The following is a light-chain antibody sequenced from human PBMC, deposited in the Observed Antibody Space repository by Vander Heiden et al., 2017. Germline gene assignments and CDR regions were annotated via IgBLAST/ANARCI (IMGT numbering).Light chain of an antibody. J-gene: IGLJ2*01. V-gene: IGLV1-44*01. CDR3: EACDDSLSGLV. Sequence: QSVLTPPPSASVTPGQRVTIPYPGITSDIVSNPVTWYHPLPGTPPKLLIFSNSVRRSGVPARFSGSKSGTTATLAISGLQAEDEADYYCEACDDSLSGLVFGGGTKLTVL. CDR2: SNS. CDR1: TSDIVSNP.